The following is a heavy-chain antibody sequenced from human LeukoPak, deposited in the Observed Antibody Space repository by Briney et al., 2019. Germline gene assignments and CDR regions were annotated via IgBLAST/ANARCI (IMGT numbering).Heavy chain of an antibody. J-gene: IGHJ4*02. Sequence: EASVKVSCKASGYTFTSYGISWVRQAPGQGLEWMGWISAYNGNTNYAQKLQGRVTMTTDTSTSTAYMELRSLRSDDTAVYYCARGGGSDESSSDFDYWGQGTLVTVSS. CDR1: GYTFTSYG. CDR2: ISAYNGNT. D-gene: IGHD6-25*01. CDR3: ARGGGSDESSSDFDY. V-gene: IGHV1-18*01.